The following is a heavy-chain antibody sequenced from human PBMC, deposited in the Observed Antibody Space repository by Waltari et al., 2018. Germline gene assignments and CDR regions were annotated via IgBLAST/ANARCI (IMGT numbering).Heavy chain of an antibody. D-gene: IGHD3-3*01. J-gene: IGHJ6*02. CDR1: GGSFINYR. CDR2: IGYDGNT. CDR3: ARAPITVVPGTQKGGMDV. Sequence: QVLLLQGGARPLKPSETLSLTCDLSGGSFINYRWNWIRQSPPKGLEWIGQIGYDGNTADNPPLRVRVVIWMTTSKNQFSMTLTSVTAADTAVYYCARAPITVVPGTQKGGMDVWGHGTTVSVSS. V-gene: IGHV4-34*01.